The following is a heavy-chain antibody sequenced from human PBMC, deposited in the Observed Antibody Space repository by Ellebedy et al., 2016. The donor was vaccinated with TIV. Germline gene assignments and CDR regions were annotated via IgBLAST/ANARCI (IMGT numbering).Heavy chain of an antibody. V-gene: IGHV3-21*01. CDR2: ISSSNSYI. Sequence: GESLKISCAASGFTFSSYSMNWVRQAPGKGLEWVSCISSSNSYIYYADSVKGRITISRDNAKKSLYLQMNSLRAEDTAVYYCAREIVLVPAATESDLTTKYFYYNGMDVWGQGTTVTVSS. D-gene: IGHD2-2*01. CDR3: AREIVLVPAATESDLTTKYFYYNGMDV. J-gene: IGHJ6*02. CDR1: GFTFSSYS.